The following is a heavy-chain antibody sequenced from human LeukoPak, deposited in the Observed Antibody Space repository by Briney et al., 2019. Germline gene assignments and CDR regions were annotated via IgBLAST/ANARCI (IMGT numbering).Heavy chain of an antibody. Sequence: GASVNVSCKASGYTFTSYAISWVRHAPGQGREWMGWISAYNGNTNYAQNLQGRVTMTTDTSTSTAYMELRSLRSDDAAVYYCARLRAAMATDYWGQGTLVTVSS. J-gene: IGHJ4*02. CDR1: GYTFTSYA. CDR3: ARLRAAMATDY. V-gene: IGHV1-18*04. D-gene: IGHD5-18*01. CDR2: ISAYNGNT.